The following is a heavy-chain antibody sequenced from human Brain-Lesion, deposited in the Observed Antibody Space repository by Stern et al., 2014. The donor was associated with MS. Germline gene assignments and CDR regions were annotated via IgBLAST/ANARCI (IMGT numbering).Heavy chain of an antibody. CDR3: AGEEDIRYCSGGSCTGNWFDP. D-gene: IGHD2-15*01. V-gene: IGHV4-39*01. CDR2: IYYSGNT. Sequence: QLQLQESGPGLVKPSETLSLTCTVAGGSVSSTSYAWAWIRQPPGKGLEWIGTIYYSGNTYYSPSLQSRLTLSLDTSKNQFSLQLGFLTAADTAVYYCAGEEDIRYCSGGSCTGNWFDPWGQGTLVTVSS. CDR1: GGSVSSTSYA. J-gene: IGHJ5*02.